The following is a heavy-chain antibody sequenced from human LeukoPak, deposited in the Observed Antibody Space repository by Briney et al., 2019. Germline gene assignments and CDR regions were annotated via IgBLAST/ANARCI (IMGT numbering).Heavy chain of an antibody. CDR1: GFTFSDYY. V-gene: IGHV3-11*04. CDR3: ARDLYYYDSSGLYPPGY. D-gene: IGHD3-22*01. CDR2: ISSSGSTI. J-gene: IGHJ4*02. Sequence: GGSLRLSCAASGFTFSDYYMSWIRQAPGKGLEWVSYISSSGSTIYYADSLKGRFTISRDNAKNSLYLQMNSLRAEDTAVYYCARDLYYYDSSGLYPPGYWGQGTLVTVSS.